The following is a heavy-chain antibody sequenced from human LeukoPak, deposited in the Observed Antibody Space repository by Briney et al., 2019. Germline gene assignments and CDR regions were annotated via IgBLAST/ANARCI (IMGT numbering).Heavy chain of an antibody. CDR3: ARDIYSYGGQHDAFDI. CDR1: GFTFSSYW. V-gene: IGHV3-7*01. J-gene: IGHJ3*02. D-gene: IGHD5-18*01. CDR2: IKQDGSEK. Sequence: PGRSLRLSCAASGFTFSSYWMSWVRQAPGKGLEWVANIKQDGSEKYYVDSVKGRFTISRDNAKNSLYLQMNSLRAEDTAVYYCARDIYSYGGQHDAFDIWGQGTMVTVSS.